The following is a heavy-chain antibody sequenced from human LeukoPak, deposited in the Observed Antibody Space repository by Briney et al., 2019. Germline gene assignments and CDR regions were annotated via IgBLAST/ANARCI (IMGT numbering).Heavy chain of an antibody. Sequence: GGSLRLSYAASGFTFSSYEMNWVRQAPGKGLEWVSYISSSGSTIYYADSVKGRFTISRDNAKNSLYLQMNSLRAEDTAVYYCVRAGYYYDSSGYTDYWGQGTLVTVSS. D-gene: IGHD3-22*01. CDR3: VRAGYYYDSSGYTDY. J-gene: IGHJ4*02. CDR2: ISSSGSTI. CDR1: GFTFSSYE. V-gene: IGHV3-48*03.